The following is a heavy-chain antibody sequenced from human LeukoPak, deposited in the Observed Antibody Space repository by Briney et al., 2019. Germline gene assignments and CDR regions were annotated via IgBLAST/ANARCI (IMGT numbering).Heavy chain of an antibody. CDR1: GYTLTELS. V-gene: IGHV1-24*01. Sequence: ASVKVSCKVSGYTLTELSMHWVRQAPGKGLEWMGGFDPEDGETIYAQKFQGRVTMTEDTSTDTAYMELSSLRSEDTAVYYCATSLPMIVFPFYYYYYGMDVWGQGTTVTVSS. J-gene: IGHJ6*02. CDR3: ATSLPMIVFPFYYYYYGMDV. CDR2: FDPEDGET. D-gene: IGHD3-22*01.